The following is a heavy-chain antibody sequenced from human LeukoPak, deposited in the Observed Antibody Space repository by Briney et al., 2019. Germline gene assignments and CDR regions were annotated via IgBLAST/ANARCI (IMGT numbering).Heavy chain of an antibody. CDR3: AKDLSYSGSYGMDV. Sequence: GGSLRLSCAASGFTFSSYGMHWVRQAPGKGLEWVAVISNDGRNKYYANSVKGRFTISRDNSKNTLYLQMNSLRTADTAVYYCAKDLSYSGSYGMDVWGQGTTVTVSS. D-gene: IGHD1-26*01. CDR1: GFTFSSYG. J-gene: IGHJ6*02. CDR2: ISNDGRNK. V-gene: IGHV3-30*18.